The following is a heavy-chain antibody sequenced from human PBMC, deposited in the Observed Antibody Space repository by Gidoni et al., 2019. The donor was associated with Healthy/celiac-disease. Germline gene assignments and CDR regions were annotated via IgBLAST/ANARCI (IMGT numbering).Heavy chain of an antibody. V-gene: IGHV3-23*01. J-gene: IGHJ4*02. Sequence: EVQLLESGGGLVQPGGSLSLSCAASGFTVSSYAMSWVRQAPGKGLEWVSAISGSGGSTYYADPVKGRFTISRDNSKNTLYLQMNSLRAEETAVYSCAKDPEAEVGEPDYWGQGTLVTVSS. CDR1: GFTVSSYA. CDR2: ISGSGGST. D-gene: IGHD1-26*01. CDR3: AKDPEAEVGEPDY.